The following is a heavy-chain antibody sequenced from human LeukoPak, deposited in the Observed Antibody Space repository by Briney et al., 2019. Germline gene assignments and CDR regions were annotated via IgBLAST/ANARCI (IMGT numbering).Heavy chain of an antibody. CDR1: GYTLTELS. J-gene: IGHJ4*02. Sequence: ASVKVSCKVSGYTLTELSIHWVRQAPGEGLEWMGSFDPEDAEEIYAQNFQGRVIMTEDTSTDTAYMELSSLKSEDTAVYYCSTGGGGSSNYYGVLKWGQGTLVTVSS. D-gene: IGHD3-22*01. V-gene: IGHV1-24*01. CDR2: FDPEDAEE. CDR3: STGGGGSSNYYGVLK.